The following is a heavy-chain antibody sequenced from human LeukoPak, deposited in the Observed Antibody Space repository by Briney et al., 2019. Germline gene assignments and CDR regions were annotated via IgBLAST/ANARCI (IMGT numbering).Heavy chain of an antibody. J-gene: IGHJ4*02. CDR1: GFTFSYYG. CDR3: AKDPPRYLLDRGSTSYFDY. Sequence: GGSLRLSCAASGFTFSYYGMHWVRQAPGKGLEGWAFMRYDGSIKYYVDSVKGRFTLSRDNSNNMLFLQMNSLTAEDTAVYFCAKDPPRYLLDRGSTSYFDYWGQGTLVTVSS. V-gene: IGHV3-30*02. CDR2: MRYDGSIK. D-gene: IGHD3-3*01.